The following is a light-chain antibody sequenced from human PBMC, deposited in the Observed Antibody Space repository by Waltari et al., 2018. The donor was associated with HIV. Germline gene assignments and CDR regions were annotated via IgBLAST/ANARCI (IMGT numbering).Light chain of an antibody. CDR2: DTK. CDR1: TNDLGLLTT. CDR3: SSFSTSGSVR. V-gene: IGLV2-14*01. Sequence: QSALTQPVSVSGSPGLPITISCLGTTNDLGLLTTVSWYRPQPDSPPPLIIFDTKSRPSGIPSRFSGSKSGTTASLTLSGLQADDEGHYYCSSFSTSGSVRFGGGTKLTVL. J-gene: IGLJ3*02.